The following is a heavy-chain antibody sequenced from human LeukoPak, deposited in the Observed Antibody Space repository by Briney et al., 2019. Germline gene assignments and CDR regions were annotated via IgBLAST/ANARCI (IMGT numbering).Heavy chain of an antibody. CDR3: AREATVVTPGHDAFDI. V-gene: IGHV1-18*01. D-gene: IGHD4-23*01. CDR2: ISAYNGNT. Sequence: ASVKVSCKASGYTFTSYGISWVRQAPGQGLEWMGWISAYNGNTNYAQKLQGRVTITTDESTSTAYMELSSLRSEDTAVYYCAREATVVTPGHDAFDIWGQGTMVTVSS. CDR1: GYTFTSYG. J-gene: IGHJ3*02.